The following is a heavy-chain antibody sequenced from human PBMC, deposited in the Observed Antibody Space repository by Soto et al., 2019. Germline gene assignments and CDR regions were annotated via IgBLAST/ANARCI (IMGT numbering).Heavy chain of an antibody. CDR3: ARLYSSYVFDWFDP. V-gene: IGHV4-59*01. Sequence: SETLSLTCTVSGGSISSYYWSWIRQPPGKGLEWIGYIYYSGSTNYNPSLKSRVTISVDTSKNQLSLKLSSVTAADTAVYYCARLYSSYVFDWFDPWGQGTLVTVSS. CDR1: GGSISSYY. CDR2: IYYSGST. D-gene: IGHD6-6*01. J-gene: IGHJ5*02.